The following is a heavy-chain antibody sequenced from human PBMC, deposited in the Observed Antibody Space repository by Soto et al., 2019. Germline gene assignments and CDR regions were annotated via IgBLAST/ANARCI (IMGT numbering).Heavy chain of an antibody. J-gene: IGHJ4*02. V-gene: IGHV5-51*01. CDR2: IYPGDSNI. Sequence: GESLKISCQASGYIFHNYWIGWVRQMPGKGLEWLGIIYPGDSNIRYNPSSQGQVTISADKSLSTTYLHWSSLKASDTAMYYCARQRYFDYWGQGTLVTVS. CDR3: ARQRYFDY. CDR1: GYIFHNYW.